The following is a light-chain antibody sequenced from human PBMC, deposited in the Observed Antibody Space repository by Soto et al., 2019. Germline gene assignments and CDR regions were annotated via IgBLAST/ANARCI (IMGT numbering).Light chain of an antibody. Sequence: QSALTQPASVSVSPGQSNTISCTGTGRDISSYNYVSWYQHHPGKVPKFIIYDVTNRPSGVSDRFSGSKSGNTASLTISGLQAEDEADYYCNSYTSASTYVFGTGTKVTVL. J-gene: IGLJ1*01. CDR2: DVT. CDR1: GRDISSYNY. V-gene: IGLV2-14*03. CDR3: NSYTSASTYV.